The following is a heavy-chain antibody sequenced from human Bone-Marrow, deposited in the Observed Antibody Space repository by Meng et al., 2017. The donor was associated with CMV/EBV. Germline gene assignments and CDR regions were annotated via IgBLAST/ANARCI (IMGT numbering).Heavy chain of an antibody. J-gene: IGHJ3*02. Sequence: ASVKVSCKASGYTFTGYYMHWVRQAPGQGLEWMGWINPNSGYTNYAQKLQGRVTMTTDTSTSTAYMELRSLRSDDTAVYYCARVYLVIVDIWGQGTMVTVSS. CDR1: GYTFTGYY. D-gene: IGHD2-8*01. CDR3: ARVYLVIVDI. CDR2: INPNSGYT. V-gene: IGHV1-2*02.